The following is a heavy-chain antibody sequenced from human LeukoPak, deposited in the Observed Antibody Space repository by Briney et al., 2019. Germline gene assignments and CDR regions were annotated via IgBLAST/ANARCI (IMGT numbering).Heavy chain of an antibody. CDR2: ISGSGGST. CDR1: GFTFSSYA. V-gene: IGHV3-23*01. D-gene: IGHD3-10*01. Sequence: GGSLRLSCAASGFTFSSYAMSWVRQAPGKGLEWVSAISGSGGSTYYADSVKGRFTISRDNSKNTLYLQMNSLRAEDTAVYYCAKDRGGRASHMVRGVPVRPPFDIWGQGTLVTVSS. CDR3: AKDRGGRASHMVRGVPVRPPFDI. J-gene: IGHJ4*01.